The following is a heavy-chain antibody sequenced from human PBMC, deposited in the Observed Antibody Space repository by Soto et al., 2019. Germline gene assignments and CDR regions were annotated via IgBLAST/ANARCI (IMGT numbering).Heavy chain of an antibody. CDR3: AKGGAIVAAGTRVYLYNAMDV. V-gene: IGHV1-2*02. Sequence: ASVKVSCKASGYTFTGYYVHWVRQAPGQGLEWMGWINPNSGDTYLAQRFQGRVTMNRDTSIGTAYMELRGLTSDDTAEYYCAKGGAIVAAGTRVYLYNAMDVWGQGTTVTV. CDR1: GYTFTGYY. D-gene: IGHD1-26*01. J-gene: IGHJ6*02. CDR2: INPNSGDT.